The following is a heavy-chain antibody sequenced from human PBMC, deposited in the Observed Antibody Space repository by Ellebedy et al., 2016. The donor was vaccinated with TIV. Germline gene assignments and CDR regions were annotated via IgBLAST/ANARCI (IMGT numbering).Heavy chain of an antibody. J-gene: IGHJ4*02. CDR2: IYYSGST. V-gene: IGHV4-59*12. Sequence: SETLSLXXTVSGGPISSYYWSWIRQPPGKGLEWIGYIYYSGSTNYNPSLKSRVTISVDTSKNQFSLKLSSVTAADTAVYYCARGGTAYPSWGQGTLVTVSS. D-gene: IGHD1-1*01. CDR1: GGPISSYY. CDR3: ARGGTAYPS.